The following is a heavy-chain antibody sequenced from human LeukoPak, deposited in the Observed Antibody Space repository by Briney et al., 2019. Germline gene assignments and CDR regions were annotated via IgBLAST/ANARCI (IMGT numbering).Heavy chain of an antibody. CDR3: ARGALYYMDV. CDR2: ISGTVGNT. CDR1: GFTFSSYA. J-gene: IGHJ6*03. Sequence: PGGSLRLSCAASGFTFSSYAMSWVRQAPGEGLEWVSTISGTVGNTHYADSVKGRFTISRDNSKNTLYLQMNSLRAGDTAVYYCARGALYYMDVWGKGTTVTISS. V-gene: IGHV3-23*01.